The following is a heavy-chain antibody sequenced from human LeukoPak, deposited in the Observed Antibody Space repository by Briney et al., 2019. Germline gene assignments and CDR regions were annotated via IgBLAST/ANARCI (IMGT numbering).Heavy chain of an antibody. CDR3: ASRLRERFDS. Sequence: GESLRISCKGSGYSFPNYWIGWVRQMPGKGLEWLGILYPGDSDTRYSPSFQGQVTISADKSISTAYLQWSSLKASDTAMYYCASRLRERFDSWGQGTLVTVSS. CDR1: GYSFPNYW. J-gene: IGHJ4*02. V-gene: IGHV5-51*01. CDR2: LYPGDSDT. D-gene: IGHD5-12*01.